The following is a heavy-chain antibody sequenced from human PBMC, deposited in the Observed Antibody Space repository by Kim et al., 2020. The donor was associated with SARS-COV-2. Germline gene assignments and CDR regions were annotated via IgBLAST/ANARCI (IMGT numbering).Heavy chain of an antibody. D-gene: IGHD3-10*01. V-gene: IGHV4-59*01. CDR2: IYYSGST. CDR3: ARGLHGLLWFGESAGGYYFYGMDV. CDR1: GGSISSYY. Sequence: SETLSLTCTVSGGSISSYYWSWIRQPPGKGLEWIGYIYYSGSTNYNPSLKSRVTISVDTSKNQFSLKLSSVTAADTAVYYCARGLHGLLWFGESAGGYYFYGMDVWGQGTTVTVSS. J-gene: IGHJ6*02.